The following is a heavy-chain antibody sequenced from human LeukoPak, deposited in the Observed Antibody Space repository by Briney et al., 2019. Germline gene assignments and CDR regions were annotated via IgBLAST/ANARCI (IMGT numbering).Heavy chain of an antibody. J-gene: IGHJ4*02. V-gene: IGHV3-7*01. CDR2: INQDGSEK. CDR1: GFTFNIYW. Sequence: PGGSLRLSCAASGFTFNIYWMSWVRQTPGKGLEWVANINQDGSEKYYVDSVKGRFTISRDNARNSLYLQMNSLRTEDTSVYYCARDLNWETYWGQGTLVSVSS. CDR3: ARDLNWETY. D-gene: IGHD7-27*01.